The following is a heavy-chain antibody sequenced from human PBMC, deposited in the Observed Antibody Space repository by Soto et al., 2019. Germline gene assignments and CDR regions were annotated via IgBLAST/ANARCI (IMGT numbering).Heavy chain of an antibody. V-gene: IGHV4-34*01. D-gene: IGHD3-10*01. CDR3: ARGELLWFGGKDYYYMDV. CDR1: GGSFSGYY. J-gene: IGHJ6*03. CDR2: INHSGST. Sequence: SETLSLTCAVYGGSFSGYYWSWIRQPPGKGLEWIGEINHSGSTNYNPSLKSRVTISVDTSKNQFSLKLSSVTAADTAVYYCARGELLWFGGKDYYYMDVWGKGTTVTVSS.